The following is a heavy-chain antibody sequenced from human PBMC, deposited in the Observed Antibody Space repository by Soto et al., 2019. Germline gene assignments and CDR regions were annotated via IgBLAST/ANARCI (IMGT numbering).Heavy chain of an antibody. J-gene: IGHJ4*02. Sequence: PXXTLSLTCTLSGRSIHSYYWRCIRQPPGKGVEWIGYIYYSGSTNYNPWLKSRVTISVDTYKNQFSLKLSSVTAADTAVYYCASSYCTNGVCYSGFDYWGQGTLVTVSS. D-gene: IGHD2-8*01. V-gene: IGHV4-59*01. CDR1: GRSIHSYY. CDR2: IYYSGST. CDR3: ASSYCTNGVCYSGFDY.